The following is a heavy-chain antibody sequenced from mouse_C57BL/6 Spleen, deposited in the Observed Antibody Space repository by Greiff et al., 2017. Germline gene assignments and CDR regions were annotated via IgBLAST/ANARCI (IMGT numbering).Heavy chain of an antibody. CDR3: ARSPPISTVVATYYFDY. J-gene: IGHJ2*01. D-gene: IGHD1-1*01. CDR2: INPNNGGT. V-gene: IGHV1-26*01. Sequence: VQLQQSGPELVKPGASVKISCKASGYTFTDYYMNWVKQSHGKSLEWIGDINPNNGGTSYNQKFKGKATLTVDKSSSPAYMELRSLTSEDSAVYYCARSPPISTVVATYYFDYWGQGTTLTVSS. CDR1: GYTFTDYY.